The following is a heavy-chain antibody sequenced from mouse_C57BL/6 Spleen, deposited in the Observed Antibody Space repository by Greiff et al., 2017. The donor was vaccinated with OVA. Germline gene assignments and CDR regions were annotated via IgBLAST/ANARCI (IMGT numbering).Heavy chain of an antibody. Sequence: QVQLQQSGAELMKPGASVKLSCKATGYTFTGSWIEWVKQRPGHGLEWIGEILPGSGSTKYNQKFKGKATLTVDTYSSTAYMQLSSLTSEDSAVYYCARSIITTEVYFDYWGQGTTLTVSA. CDR3: ARSIITTEVYFDY. J-gene: IGHJ2*01. CDR1: GYTFTGSW. V-gene: IGHV1-9*01. D-gene: IGHD1-1*01. CDR2: ILPGSGST.